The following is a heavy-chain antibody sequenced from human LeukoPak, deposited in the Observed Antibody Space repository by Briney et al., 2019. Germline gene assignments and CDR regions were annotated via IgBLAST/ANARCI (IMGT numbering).Heavy chain of an antibody. CDR3: ARSRRYYGSGRTPSWFDP. J-gene: IGHJ5*02. V-gene: IGHV4-34*01. D-gene: IGHD3-10*01. CDR2: INHSGST. CDR1: GGSFSGYY. Sequence: SETLSLTCAVYGGSFSGYYWSWIRQPPGKGLEWIGEINHSGSTNYNPSLKSRVTISVDTSKNQFSLKLSSVTAADTAVYYCARSRRYYGSGRTPSWFDPWGQGTLVTVSS.